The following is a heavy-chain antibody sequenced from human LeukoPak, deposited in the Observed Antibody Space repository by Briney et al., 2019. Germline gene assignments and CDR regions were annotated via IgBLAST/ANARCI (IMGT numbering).Heavy chain of an antibody. V-gene: IGHV3-21*01. CDR3: ARSGGPGTYHQLRYNWFDP. CDR2: ITTISHYI. J-gene: IGHJ5*02. D-gene: IGHD3-10*01. Sequence: GGSLRLSCAASGFTFSSYEMNWVRQAPGKGLEWLSSITTISHYIYYAGAVRGRFTISRDNAKNSLYLQMNSLRGEDTAVYYCARSGGPGTYHQLRYNWFDPWGQGTLVTVSS. CDR1: GFTFSSYE.